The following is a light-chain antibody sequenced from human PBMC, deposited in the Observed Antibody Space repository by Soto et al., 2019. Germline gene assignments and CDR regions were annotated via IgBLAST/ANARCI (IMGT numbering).Light chain of an antibody. Sequence: EIVLTQSPATLSLSPGERATLSCRASQSVSSYLAWYQQKPGQAPRLLIYDASNRATGIPARFSGSGSGTDFTLTISSLEPEDFAVYYFQQRVTFGPGTKVDIK. V-gene: IGKV3-11*01. J-gene: IGKJ3*01. CDR3: QQRVT. CDR1: QSVSSY. CDR2: DAS.